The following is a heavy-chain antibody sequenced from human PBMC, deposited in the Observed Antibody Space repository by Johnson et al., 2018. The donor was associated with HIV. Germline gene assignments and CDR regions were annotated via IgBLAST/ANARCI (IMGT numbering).Heavy chain of an antibody. Sequence: QVQLVESGGGVVQPGRSLRLSCVASGFTFSSYAMHWVRQAPGKGLEWVAVISYDGSNKYYADSVAGRFTISRDNSKNTLSLQMNSLRVEDTAMYYCAKARSLLDYGGFDAFDIWGQGTMVTVSS. V-gene: IGHV3-30-3*01. CDR1: GFTFSSYA. J-gene: IGHJ3*02. CDR2: ISYDGSNK. CDR3: AKARSLLDYGGFDAFDI. D-gene: IGHD4-23*01.